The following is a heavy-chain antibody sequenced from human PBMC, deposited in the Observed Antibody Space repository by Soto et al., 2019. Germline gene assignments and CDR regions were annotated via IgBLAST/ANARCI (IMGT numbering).Heavy chain of an antibody. CDR3: AREGSFFCSSTSCYPPDAFDI. CDR2: INPNSGGT. Sequence: QVQLVQSGAEVKKPGASVKVSCKASGYTFTGYYMHWVRQAPGQGLEWMGWINPNSGGTNYAQKFQGWVTMTRDTSISTAYMELSRLRSDDTAVYYCAREGSFFCSSTSCYPPDAFDIWGQGTMVTVSS. V-gene: IGHV1-2*04. D-gene: IGHD2-2*01. CDR1: GYTFTGYY. J-gene: IGHJ3*02.